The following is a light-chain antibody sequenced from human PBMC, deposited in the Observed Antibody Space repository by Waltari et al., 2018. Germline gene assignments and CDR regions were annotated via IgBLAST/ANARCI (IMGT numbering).Light chain of an antibody. CDR3: LSYDNRLTGWV. Sequence: QSVLSQPPSVSGAPGQRVTISCAGRRSNLGAGSGFRWYQHLPGTAPKLLIYANNNRPSGVPARFSGSKSGTSASLAITGLQAEDEADYYCLSYDNRLTGWVFGGGTKVTVL. J-gene: IGLJ3*02. V-gene: IGLV1-40*01. CDR1: RSNLGAGSG. CDR2: ANN.